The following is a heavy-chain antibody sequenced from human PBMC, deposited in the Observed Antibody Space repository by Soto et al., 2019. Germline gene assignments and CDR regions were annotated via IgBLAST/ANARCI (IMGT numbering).Heavy chain of an antibody. CDR1: GIDLENYG. V-gene: IGHV3-30*18. Sequence: PGGSLRLSCVASGIDLENYGIHWVRQAPGEGLEWVAVISSDGTTKSYIDSVRGRFTISRDNSRSTVFLQMNSLRREDTAVYYCAKDPGSIVDYWGQGTLVTVSS. D-gene: IGHD1-26*01. CDR3: AKDPGSIVDY. J-gene: IGHJ4*02. CDR2: ISSDGTTK.